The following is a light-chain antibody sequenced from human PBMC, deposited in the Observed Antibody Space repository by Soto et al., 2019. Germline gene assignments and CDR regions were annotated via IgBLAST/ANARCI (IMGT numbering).Light chain of an antibody. CDR1: QGIRND. Sequence: IQMTQSPSSLSASVVDRVTITCRASQGIRNDLGWYQQKPGKDPKLLIYAAYSLQSGVPSRFSGSGSGTEFTLTINSLQADDFATYYCQQHNSFSITFGQGTRLDIK. V-gene: IGKV1-17*01. J-gene: IGKJ5*01. CDR3: QQHNSFSIT. CDR2: AAY.